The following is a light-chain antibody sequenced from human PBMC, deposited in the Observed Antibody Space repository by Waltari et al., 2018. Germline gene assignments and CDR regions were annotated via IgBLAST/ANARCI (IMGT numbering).Light chain of an antibody. CDR3: QTGGHGTWV. J-gene: IGLJ3*02. Sequence: QLVLTQSPSASASLGASVKLTSTLYIAHSNNIVSWIHRRPEKGPRYLMKVNSDGSHTKGDDIPDRFSGSSSGPERYLTISSLQSEDEADYYCQTGGHGTWVFGGGTKLTVV. V-gene: IGLV4-69*01. CDR2: VNSDGSH. CDR1: IAHSNNI.